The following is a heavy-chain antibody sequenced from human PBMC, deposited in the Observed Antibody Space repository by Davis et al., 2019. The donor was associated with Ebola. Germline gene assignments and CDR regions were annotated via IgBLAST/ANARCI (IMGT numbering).Heavy chain of an antibody. D-gene: IGHD3-3*01. CDR3: ATVTIDYYYYGMDV. CDR1: GGSISSSSYY. CDR2: IYYSGST. J-gene: IGHJ6*02. Sequence: PSETLSLTCTVSGGSISSSSYYWGWIRQPPGKGLEWIGSIYYSGSTYYNPSLKSRVTISVDTSKNQFSLKLSSVTAADTAVYYCATVTIDYYYYGMDVWGQGTTVTVSS. V-gene: IGHV4-39*01.